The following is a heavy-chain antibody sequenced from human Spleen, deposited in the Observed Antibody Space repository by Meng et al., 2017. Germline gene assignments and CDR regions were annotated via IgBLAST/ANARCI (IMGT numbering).Heavy chain of an antibody. CDR1: GFTFSNYW. CDR3: ARVRYNYGWDGLDI. D-gene: IGHD5-18*01. Sequence: GESLKISCAASGFTFSNYWMHWVRQAPGKGLVWVSRINTDGTTTTYADSVKGRFTISRDNAENTLYLQMNSLRGEDTAVYYCARVRYNYGWDGLDIWGQGTMVTVSS. J-gene: IGHJ3*02. CDR2: INTDGTTT. V-gene: IGHV3-74*01.